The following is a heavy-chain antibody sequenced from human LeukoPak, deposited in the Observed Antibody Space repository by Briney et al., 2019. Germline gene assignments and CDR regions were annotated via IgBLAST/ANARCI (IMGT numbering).Heavy chain of an antibody. V-gene: IGHV3-48*03. CDR2: ISSSGSTI. CDR3: ARDLLSHIVEVITLKGAFDI. D-gene: IGHD3-22*01. J-gene: IGHJ3*02. Sequence: GGSLRLSCAASGFTFSSYEMNWVRQAPGKGLEWVSYISSSGSTIYYADSVKGRFTISRDKAKNSLYLQMNSLRAEDTAVYYCARDLLSHIVEVITLKGAFDIWGQGTMVTASS. CDR1: GFTFSSYE.